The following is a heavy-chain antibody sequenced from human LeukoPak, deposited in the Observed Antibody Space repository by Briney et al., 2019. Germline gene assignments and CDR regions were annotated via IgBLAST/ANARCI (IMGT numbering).Heavy chain of an antibody. J-gene: IGHJ5*02. Sequence: SETLSLTCAVYGGSFSGYYWSWIRQPPGKGLEWIGEINHSGSTNYNPSLKSRVTISVDTSKNQFSLKLSSVTAADTAVYYCARVPGIAAAGTPGVGPWDQGTLVTVSS. D-gene: IGHD6-13*01. CDR2: INHSGST. CDR3: ARVPGIAAAGTPGVGP. V-gene: IGHV4-34*01. CDR1: GGSFSGYY.